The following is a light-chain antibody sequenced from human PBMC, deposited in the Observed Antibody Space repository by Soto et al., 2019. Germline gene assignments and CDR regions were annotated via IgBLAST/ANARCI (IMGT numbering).Light chain of an antibody. CDR2: DAS. J-gene: IGKJ5*01. CDR3: QQRNNWPLIT. Sequence: EVGLPQYTATLSLSPGERATLSCRASQSVSSYLAWYQQKPGQAPRLLIYDASNRATGIPARFSGSGSGTDFTLTISSLEPEDFAVYYCQQRNNWPLITFGQGTRLEIK. V-gene: IGKV3-11*01. CDR1: QSVSSY.